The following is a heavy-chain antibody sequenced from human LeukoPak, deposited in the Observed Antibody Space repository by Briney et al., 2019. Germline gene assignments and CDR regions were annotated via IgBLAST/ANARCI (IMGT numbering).Heavy chain of an antibody. CDR2: ISISGGTT. V-gene: IGHV3-21*01. J-gene: IGHJ4*02. CDR3: ARESSNSGYDPRGFAY. Sequence: PGGSLRLSCTASAFAFSNHAMSWVRQAPGKGLEWVSSISISGGTTYYADSVKGRFTISRDNAKNSLYLQMNSLRAEDTAVYYCARESSNSGYDPRGFAYWGQGTLVTVSS. D-gene: IGHD5-12*01. CDR1: AFAFSNHA.